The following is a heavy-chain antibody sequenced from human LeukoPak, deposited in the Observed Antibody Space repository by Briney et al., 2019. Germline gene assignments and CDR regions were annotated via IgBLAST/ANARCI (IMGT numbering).Heavy chain of an antibody. CDR1: GGSISSYY. CDR3: ARDSPRPLSRSQVYYYMDV. Sequence: SETLSLTCTVSGGSISSYYWSWIRQPPGKGLEWIGYIYYSGSTNYSPSLKSRVTISVDTSKNQFSLKLSSVTAADTAVYYCARDSPRPLSRSQVYYYMDVWGKGTTVTVSS. J-gene: IGHJ6*03. CDR2: IYYSGST. D-gene: IGHD2-21*02. V-gene: IGHV4-59*01.